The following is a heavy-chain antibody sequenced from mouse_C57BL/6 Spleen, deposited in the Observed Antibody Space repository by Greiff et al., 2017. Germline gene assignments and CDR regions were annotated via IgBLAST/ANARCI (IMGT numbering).Heavy chain of an antibody. Sequence: EVHLVESGGGLVKPGGSLKLSCAASGFTFSSYAMSWVRQTPEKRLEWVATISDGGSYTYYPDNVKGRFTISRDNAKNNLYLQMSHLKSEDTAMYYCARGRDGYYLYYFDYWGQGTTLTVSS. D-gene: IGHD2-3*01. CDR2: ISDGGSYT. CDR3: ARGRDGYYLYYFDY. J-gene: IGHJ2*01. CDR1: GFTFSSYA. V-gene: IGHV5-4*01.